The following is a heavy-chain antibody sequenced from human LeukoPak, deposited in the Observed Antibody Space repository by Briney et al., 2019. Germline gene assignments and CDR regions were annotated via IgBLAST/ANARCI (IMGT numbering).Heavy chain of an antibody. CDR2: ISSDGSRK. J-gene: IGHJ4*02. CDR1: KFTFSHYG. V-gene: IGHV3-30*18. D-gene: IGHD3-3*01. Sequence: PGGSLRLSCTASKFTFSHYGMQWVRQAPGKGLEWVAVISSDGSRKVYADSVKRRVTISRDNSINTVDLQMNSLRAEGTAVYYCVKEYHSRGFGAYFDYWGQGTLVTVSS. CDR3: VKEYHSRGFGAYFDY.